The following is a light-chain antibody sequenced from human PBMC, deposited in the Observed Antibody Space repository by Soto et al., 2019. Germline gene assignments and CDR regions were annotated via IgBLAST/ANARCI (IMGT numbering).Light chain of an antibody. Sequence: IQMTQSPSSLSASVGEKIIITCRASRDVGSDVSWYQQKPGQAPKLLIYAASNLYTGVPSRFSGSRSGTEFTLTISSLQPEDFASYYCLQDYGDSWTFGQGTKVAIK. CDR1: RDVGSD. V-gene: IGKV1-6*01. CDR3: LQDYGDSWT. CDR2: AAS. J-gene: IGKJ1*01.